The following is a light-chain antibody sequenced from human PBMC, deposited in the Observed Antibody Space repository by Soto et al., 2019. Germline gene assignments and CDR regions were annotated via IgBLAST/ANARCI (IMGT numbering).Light chain of an antibody. J-gene: IGLJ1*01. CDR1: SGDVGGYNY. CDR2: DVT. CDR3: SSHTSTSTLYV. Sequence: QFALTQPASVSGSPGQSITISCTGTSGDVGGYNYVSWYQHHPGKAPKLMIYDVTNRPSGVSDRFSGSRSGNTASLTISGLQAEDEADYYCSSHTSTSTLYVFGTGTKLTVL. V-gene: IGLV2-14*01.